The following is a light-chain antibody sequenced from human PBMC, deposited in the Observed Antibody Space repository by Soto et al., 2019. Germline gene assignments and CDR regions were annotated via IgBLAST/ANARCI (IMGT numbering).Light chain of an antibody. V-gene: IGKV1-9*01. CDR1: QGIANF. Sequence: IQLTQSPSSLSASVGDRVTISCRASQGIANFLAWYQQKPGKAPKLLIYGASTLQSGVPSRFSGSGSGTDFTLTISSLQPEDFATYDFQPLNSFPIPFGPGTKVDIK. J-gene: IGKJ3*01. CDR3: QPLNSFPIP. CDR2: GAS.